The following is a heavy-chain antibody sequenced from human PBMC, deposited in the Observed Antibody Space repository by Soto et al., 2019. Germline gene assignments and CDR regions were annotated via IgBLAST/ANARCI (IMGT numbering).Heavy chain of an antibody. Sequence: EVQLVESGGGLVKPGGSLRLSCAASGFTFSSYSMNWVRQAPGKGLEWVSSISSSSSYIYYADSVKGRFTISRDNAKNSLYLQMNSLSAEDTAVYYCARQYCSGGSCYSPDAFDIWGQGTMVTVSS. V-gene: IGHV3-21*01. CDR3: ARQYCSGGSCYSPDAFDI. CDR1: GFTFSSYS. J-gene: IGHJ3*02. CDR2: ISSSSSYI. D-gene: IGHD2-15*01.